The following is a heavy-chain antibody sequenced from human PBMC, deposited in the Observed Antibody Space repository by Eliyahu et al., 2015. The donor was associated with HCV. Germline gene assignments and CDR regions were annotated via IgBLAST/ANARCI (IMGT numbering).Heavy chain of an antibody. CDR1: GFTFDDYA. J-gene: IGHJ4*02. D-gene: IGHD2-2*02. CDR3: AKGPTRSLYAYYFDY. V-gene: IGHV3-9*01. CDR2: ISWXSGSI. Sequence: EVQLVESGGGLVQPGRSLRLSXAASGFTFDDYAMHWVRQAPGKGLEWVSGISWXSGSIGYADSVKGRFTISRDNAKNSLYLQMNSLRAEDTALYYCAKGPTRSLYAYYFDYWGQGTLVTVSS.